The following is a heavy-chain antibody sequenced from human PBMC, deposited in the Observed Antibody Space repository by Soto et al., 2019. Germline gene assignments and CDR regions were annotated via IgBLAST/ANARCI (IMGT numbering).Heavy chain of an antibody. J-gene: IGHJ4*02. V-gene: IGHV1-18*01. CDR1: GYTFTSYG. D-gene: IGHD3-10*01. CDR2: ISAYNGNT. CDR3: ASGYYYGSGPWY. Sequence: QVQLVQSGAEVKKPGASVKVSCKASGYTFTSYGISWMRQAPGQGLEWMGWISAYNGNTNYAQKPQARATTTPDTSKSTANMEMRTRRYDDTAVDYCASGYYYGSGPWYWGQGTRVTVSS.